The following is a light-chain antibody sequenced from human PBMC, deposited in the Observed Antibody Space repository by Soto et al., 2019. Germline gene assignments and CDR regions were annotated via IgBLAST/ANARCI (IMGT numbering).Light chain of an antibody. CDR2: GAS. CDR1: QSVSSN. V-gene: IGKV3-15*01. Sequence: EIVMMQSPATLSVSPGERATLSCRASQSVSSNLAWYQQKPGQAPSLLIYGASTRATDTPARFSGSGSGTEFTLTISSLQSEDFAVYYCQQYIRWPLTFGGGTKVEIK. J-gene: IGKJ4*01. CDR3: QQYIRWPLT.